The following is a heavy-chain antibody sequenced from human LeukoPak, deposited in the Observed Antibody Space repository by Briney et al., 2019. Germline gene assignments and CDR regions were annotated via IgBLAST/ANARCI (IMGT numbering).Heavy chain of an antibody. CDR2: INPSAGST. J-gene: IGHJ6*03. CDR3: ARGVSDSKLLWFGEPSGYYMDV. V-gene: IGHV1-46*01. CDR1: GYTFTNYY. D-gene: IGHD3-10*01. Sequence: ASVKVSCKASGYTFTNYYIHWVRQAPGQGLEWMGIINPSAGSTTYAQKFQGRVTMTRNTSISTAYMELSSLRSEDTAVYYCARGVSDSKLLWFGEPSGYYMDVWGKGTTVTISS.